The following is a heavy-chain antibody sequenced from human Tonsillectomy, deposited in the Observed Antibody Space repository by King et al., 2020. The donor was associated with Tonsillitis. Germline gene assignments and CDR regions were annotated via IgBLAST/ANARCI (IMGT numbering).Heavy chain of an antibody. Sequence: VQLVESGGGVVQPGRSLRLSCAASGFTFSRYAMHWVRQAPGKGLEWVAVISHDERNIYYADPVKGRFTISRDNSKNTLYLQMNSLRAEDTAVYEWAKTVTTVKTGCDYWGQGTLVTVSS. CDR1: GFTFSRYA. CDR2: ISHDERNI. V-gene: IGHV3-30*18. CDR3: AKTVTTVKTGCDY. J-gene: IGHJ4*02. D-gene: IGHD4-17*01.